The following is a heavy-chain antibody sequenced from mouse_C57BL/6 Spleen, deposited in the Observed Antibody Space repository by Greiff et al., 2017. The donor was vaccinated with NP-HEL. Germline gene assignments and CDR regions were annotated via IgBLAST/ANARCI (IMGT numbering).Heavy chain of an antibody. CDR2: IDPSDSYT. D-gene: IGHD2-1*01. J-gene: IGHJ3*02. Sequence: QVQLQQPGAELVRPGTSVKLSCKASGYTFTSYWMHWVKQRPGQGLEWIGVIDPSDSYTNYNQKFKGKATLTVDTSSSTAYMQLSSLTSEDSAVYYCARYGNSYGYWGQGTLVTVSA. CDR1: GYTFTSYW. V-gene: IGHV1-59*01. CDR3: ARYGNSYGY.